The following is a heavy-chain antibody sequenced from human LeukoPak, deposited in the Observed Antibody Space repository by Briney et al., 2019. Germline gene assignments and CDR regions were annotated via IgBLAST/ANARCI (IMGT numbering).Heavy chain of an antibody. D-gene: IGHD3-22*01. J-gene: IGHJ3*02. CDR1: GFTFSTSP. CDR2: ISSDGTTK. V-gene: IGHV3-30-3*02. CDR3: AKLCVDSSGYYYVQDAFDI. Sequence: PGGSLRLSCAASGFTFSTSPMHWVRQAPGMGLEWVSVISSDGTTKFYADSVKGRFTISRDNSKNTLYLQMNSLRAEDTAVYYCAKLCVDSSGYYYVQDAFDIWGQGTMVTVSS.